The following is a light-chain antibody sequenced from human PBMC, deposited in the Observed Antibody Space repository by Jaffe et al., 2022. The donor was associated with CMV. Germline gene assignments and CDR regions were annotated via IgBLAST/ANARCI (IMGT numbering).Light chain of an antibody. CDR3: QQYGNSREVT. CDR1: QSVTSSH. Sequence: EIVLTQSPGTLSLSPGERTTLSCRASQSVTSSHLAWYQQKPGQALRLLIYDAVNRATGIPDRFSGSGSGTDFTLTIIRLEPEDFAVYYCQQYGNSREVTFGGGTKVEIK. V-gene: IGKV3-20*01. J-gene: IGKJ4*01. CDR2: DAV.